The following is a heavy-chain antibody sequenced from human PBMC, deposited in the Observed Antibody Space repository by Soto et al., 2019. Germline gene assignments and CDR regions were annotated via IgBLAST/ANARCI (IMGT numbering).Heavy chain of an antibody. J-gene: IGHJ6*02. CDR3: VRIPHCSGGSCYSYYYYGMDV. V-gene: IGHV3-74*01. Sequence: SCAASGFTFSSYWMHWVRQAPGKGLVWVSRINSDGSSTSYADSVKGRFTISRDNAKNTLYLQMNSLRAEDTAVYYCVRIPHCSGGSCYSYYYYGMDVWGQGTTVTVSS. D-gene: IGHD2-15*01. CDR1: GFTFSSYW. CDR2: INSDGSST.